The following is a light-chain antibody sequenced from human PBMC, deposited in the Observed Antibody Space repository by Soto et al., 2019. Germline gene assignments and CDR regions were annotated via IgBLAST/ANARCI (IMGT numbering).Light chain of an antibody. Sequence: QSVLTQSPSESATPGQRVTISCSGSGSNIGTHAVNWYQQVPGTAPTLLIFRNHQRPSGVPDRFSGSKSGTSASLAISGPQSEDEADYYCAGWDYSLRAVVFGGGTKVTVL. J-gene: IGLJ2*01. CDR1: GSNIGTHA. V-gene: IGLV1-44*01. CDR3: AGWDYSLRAVV. CDR2: RNH.